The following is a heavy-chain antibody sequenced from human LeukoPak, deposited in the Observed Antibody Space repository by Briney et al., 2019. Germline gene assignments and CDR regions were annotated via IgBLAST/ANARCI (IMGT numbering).Heavy chain of an antibody. CDR3: ARARVRGVRYYMDV. CDR2: INHSGST. J-gene: IGHJ6*03. D-gene: IGHD3-10*01. Sequence: PSETLSLTCAVYGGSFSGYYWSWIRQPPGKGLEWIGEINHSGSTNYNPSLKSRVTISVDTSKNQFSLKLSSVTAADTAVYYCARARVRGVRYYMDVWGKGTTVTVSS. CDR1: GGSFSGYY. V-gene: IGHV4-34*01.